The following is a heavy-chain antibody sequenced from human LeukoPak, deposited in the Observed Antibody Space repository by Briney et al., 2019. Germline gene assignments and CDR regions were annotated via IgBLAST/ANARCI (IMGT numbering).Heavy chain of an antibody. CDR3: ARSIGEYSSSWYQGFDY. CDR2: IYYSGST. D-gene: IGHD6-13*01. CDR1: GASISSYY. Sequence: SETLSLTCTVSGASISSYYWSWIRQPPGEGLEWIGYIYYSGSTNYNPSLKSRVTISVDTSKKQFSLKLSSVTAADTAVYYCARSIGEYSSSWYQGFDYWGQGTLVTVSS. V-gene: IGHV4-59*01. J-gene: IGHJ4*02.